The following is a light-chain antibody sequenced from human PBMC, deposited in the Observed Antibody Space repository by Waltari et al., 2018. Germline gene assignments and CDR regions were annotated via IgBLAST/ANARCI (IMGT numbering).Light chain of an antibody. J-gene: IGKJ1*01. CDR2: QAS. CDR1: QSVGRF. Sequence: ELVLTQSPGTLSLSPGERATLACRASQSVGRFLAWYQQKPGQAPRLLIYQASNRATGIPDRFSSSGSGTDFSLIISRLEPEDFAVYYCQNHERLPATFGQGTKVEI. CDR3: QNHERLPAT. V-gene: IGKV3-20*01.